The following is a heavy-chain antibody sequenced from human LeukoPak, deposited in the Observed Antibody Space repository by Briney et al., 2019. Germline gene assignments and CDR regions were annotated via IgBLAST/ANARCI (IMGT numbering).Heavy chain of an antibody. CDR3: AKDEVSHDYGLLSPFDY. J-gene: IGHJ4*02. CDR1: GFTFSSYA. CDR2: ISGSGGSA. V-gene: IGHV3-23*01. D-gene: IGHD4-17*01. Sequence: GGSLRLSCAASGFTFSSYAMSWVRQAPGKGLEWVSAISGSGGSAYYADSVKGRFTISRDNSKNTLYLQMNSLRAEDTAVYYCAKDEVSHDYGLLSPFDYWGQGTLVTVSS.